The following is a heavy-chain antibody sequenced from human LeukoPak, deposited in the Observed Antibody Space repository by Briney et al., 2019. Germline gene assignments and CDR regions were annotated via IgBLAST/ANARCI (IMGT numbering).Heavy chain of an antibody. CDR1: GYTFTGYY. Sequence: ASVKVSCKASGYTFTGYYMHWVRQAPGQGLEWMGRINPNSGGTNYAQKFQGRVTMTRDTSISTAYMELSRLRSDDTAVYYCARGKHSRSEGLDYWGQGTLVTVSP. CDR2: INPNSGGT. J-gene: IGHJ4*02. V-gene: IGHV1-2*06. CDR3: ARGKHSRSEGLDY. D-gene: IGHD6-13*01.